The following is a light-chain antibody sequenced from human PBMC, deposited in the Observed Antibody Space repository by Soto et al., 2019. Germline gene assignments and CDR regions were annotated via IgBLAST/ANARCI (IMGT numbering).Light chain of an antibody. V-gene: IGLV2-18*01. J-gene: IGLJ2*01. CDR1: SSDVGSYNR. CDR2: EVS. Sequence: QSVLTQPPSVSGSPGQSVTISCTGTSSDVGSYNRVSWYQQPPGTAPELMIYEVSNRPSGVPDRFSGSKSGNTASLTISGLQAEDEADYYCSLYTSSSTVFGGGTKLTVL. CDR3: SLYTSSSTV.